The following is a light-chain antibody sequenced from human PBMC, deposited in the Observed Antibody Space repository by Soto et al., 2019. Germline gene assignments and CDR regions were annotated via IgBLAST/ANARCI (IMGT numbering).Light chain of an antibody. J-gene: IGLJ3*02. Sequence: QSVLTQPPSASGTPGQRVTISCSGSSSNIGSDAVNWYQQLPGTAPKLLIYDNNERPSGVPDRFSGSKSGTSASLAIGGLRSDDEADYFCAAWDDSLNGWVFGGGTKVTVL. V-gene: IGLV1-44*01. CDR1: SSNIGSDA. CDR2: DNN. CDR3: AAWDDSLNGWV.